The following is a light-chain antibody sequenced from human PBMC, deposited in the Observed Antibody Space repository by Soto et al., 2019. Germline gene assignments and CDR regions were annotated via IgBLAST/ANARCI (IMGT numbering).Light chain of an antibody. CDR2: DAS. J-gene: IGKJ4*01. CDR1: QSISSW. V-gene: IGKV1-5*01. CDR3: QQYNSYSRLT. Sequence: DIQMPQSPSTLSASVGDRVTITCRASQSISSWLAWYQQKHGKAPKLLIYDASSLESGVPSRFSGSGSGTEFTLTISSLQPDDFATYYCQQYNSYSRLTFGGGTKVEIK.